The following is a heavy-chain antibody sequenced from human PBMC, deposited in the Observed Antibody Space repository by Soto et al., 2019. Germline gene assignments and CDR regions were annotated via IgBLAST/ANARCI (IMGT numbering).Heavy chain of an antibody. CDR3: ARTPPMFGVVIPPYGMDV. D-gene: IGHD3-3*01. Sequence: SETPSLTCAVYGGSFSGYYWSWIRQPPGKGLEWIGEINHSGSTNYNPSLKSRVTISVDTSKNQFSLKLSPVTAADTAVYFCARTPPMFGVVIPPYGMDVWGQGTRVT. CDR2: INHSGST. V-gene: IGHV4-34*01. CDR1: GGSFSGYY. J-gene: IGHJ6*02.